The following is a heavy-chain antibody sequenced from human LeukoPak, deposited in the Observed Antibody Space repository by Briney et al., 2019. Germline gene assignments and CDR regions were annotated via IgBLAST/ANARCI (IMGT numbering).Heavy chain of an antibody. J-gene: IGHJ5*02. CDR3: AKGWRHDYVWGSYVYNWFDP. CDR2: ISGNGGST. V-gene: IGHV3-23*01. D-gene: IGHD3-16*01. Sequence: GGSLRLSCAASGFTFSNYDMSWVRQAPGKGLEWVSVISGNGGSTYYANSMKGRFTISRDNSKNKLLLQMNSLRADDTAVYYCAKGWRHDYVWGSYVYNWFDPWGEGTLVTVSS. CDR1: GFTFSNYD.